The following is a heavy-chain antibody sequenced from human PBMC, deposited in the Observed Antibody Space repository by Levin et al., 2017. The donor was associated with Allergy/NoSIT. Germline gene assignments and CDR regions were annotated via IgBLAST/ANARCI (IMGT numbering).Heavy chain of an antibody. CDR1: GGSISSYY. V-gene: IGHV4-59*01. Sequence: SETLSLTCTVSGGSISSYYWSWIRQPPGKGLEWIGYIYYSGSTNYNPSLKSRVTISVDTSKNQFSLKLSSVTAADTAVYYCARAGCTNGVCYTPSEYFQHWGQGTLVTVSS. CDR2: IYYSGST. D-gene: IGHD2-8*01. J-gene: IGHJ1*01. CDR3: ARAGCTNGVCYTPSEYFQH.